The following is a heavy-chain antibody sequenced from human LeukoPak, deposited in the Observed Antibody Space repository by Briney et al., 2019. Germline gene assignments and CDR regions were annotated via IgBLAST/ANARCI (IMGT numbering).Heavy chain of an antibody. D-gene: IGHD3-10*01. J-gene: IGHJ4*02. CDR2: ISWEGGST. CDR3: AKDRVFELWFEEASPYYFDY. Sequence: GGSLRLSCAASGFTFDDYAMHWVRHAPGKGLEWVSLISWEGGSTYYADSVKGRFTISRDNSKNSLYLQMNSLRAEDTAVYYCAKDRVFELWFEEASPYYFDYWGQGTLVTVSS. CDR1: GFTFDDYA. V-gene: IGHV3-43D*03.